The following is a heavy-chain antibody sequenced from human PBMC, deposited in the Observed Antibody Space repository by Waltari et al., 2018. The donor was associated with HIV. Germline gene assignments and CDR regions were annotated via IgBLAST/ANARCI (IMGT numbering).Heavy chain of an antibody. CDR3: ATSVESYDFWSGAYYFDY. CDR1: GFTFISYW. CDR2: INTDGSST. D-gene: IGHD3-3*01. Sequence: EVQVVESGGGLVQPGGTLRLSCAASGFTFISYWMHWVRQVPGKGLEWVSRINTDGSSTSYADSVEGRCTISRDNAKNTLFLQLYSLRAEDTAVYYCATSVESYDFWSGAYYFDYWGQGTLVTVSS. J-gene: IGHJ4*02. V-gene: IGHV3-74*01.